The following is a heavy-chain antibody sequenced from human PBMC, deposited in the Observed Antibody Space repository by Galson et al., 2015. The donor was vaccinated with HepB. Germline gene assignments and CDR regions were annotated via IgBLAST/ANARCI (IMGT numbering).Heavy chain of an antibody. CDR2: IIPIFGTA. J-gene: IGHJ3*02. D-gene: IGHD3-10*01. CDR3: ARVGGDYYYGSGSYGAFDI. CDR1: GGTFSSYA. Sequence: SVKVSCKASGGTFSSYAISWVRQAPGQGLEWMGGIIPIFGTANYAQKFQGRVTITADESTSTAYMELSSLRSEDTAVYYCARVGGDYYYGSGSYGAFDIWGQGTMVTVSS. V-gene: IGHV1-69*13.